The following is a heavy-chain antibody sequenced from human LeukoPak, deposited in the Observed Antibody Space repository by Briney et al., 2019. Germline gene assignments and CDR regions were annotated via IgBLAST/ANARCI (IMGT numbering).Heavy chain of an antibody. J-gene: IGHJ6*03. CDR3: ARRRIVVVPAANLGDYYYYYYMDL. D-gene: IGHD2-2*01. Sequence: PGESLKISRKGSGYSFTSYWIGWVRQMPGKGLEWMGIIYPGDSDTRYSPSFQGQVTISADKSISTAYLQWSSLKASDTAMYYCARRRIVVVPAANLGDYYYYYYMDLWGKGTTVTVSS. CDR1: GYSFTSYW. V-gene: IGHV5-51*01. CDR2: IYPGDSDT.